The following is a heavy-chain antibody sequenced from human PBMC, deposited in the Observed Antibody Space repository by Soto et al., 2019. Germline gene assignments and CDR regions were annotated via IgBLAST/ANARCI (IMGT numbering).Heavy chain of an antibody. J-gene: IGHJ3*02. CDR2: INAGNGNT. D-gene: IGHD3-3*01. V-gene: IGHV1-3*01. CDR1: GYTFTSYA. CDR3: ASGNVNDFWSGYLNDAFDI. Sequence: ASVKVSCKASGYTFTSYAMHWVRQAPGQRLEWMGWINAGNGNTKYSQKFQGRVTITRDTSASTAYMELSSLRSEDTAVYYCASGNVNDFWSGYLNDAFDIWGQGTMVTV.